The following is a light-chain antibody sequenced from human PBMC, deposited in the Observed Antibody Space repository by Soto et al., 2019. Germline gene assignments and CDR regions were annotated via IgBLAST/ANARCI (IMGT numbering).Light chain of an antibody. Sequence: QSALTQPASVSGSPGQSITISCTGTRSDVGGYNYVSWYRQHPGKAPKLIIYDVSNRPSGVSVRFSGSKSGNTASLTISGLQAEDEADYYCRSYTISSTPFLFGTGTKLTVL. CDR2: DVS. CDR3: RSYTISSTPFL. CDR1: RSDVGGYNY. J-gene: IGLJ1*01. V-gene: IGLV2-14*01.